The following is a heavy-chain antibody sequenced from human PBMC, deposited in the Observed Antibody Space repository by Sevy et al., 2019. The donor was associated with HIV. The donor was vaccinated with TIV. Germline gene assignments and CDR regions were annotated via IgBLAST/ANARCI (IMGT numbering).Heavy chain of an antibody. V-gene: IGHV1-69*13. CDR2: IIPIFGTA. D-gene: IGHD6-13*01. CDR1: GGTFSSYA. Sequence: ASVKVSCKASGGTFSSYAISWVRQAPGQGLEWMGWIIPIFGTANYAQKFQGRVTITADESTSTAYMELSSLRSEDTAVYYCARDVAAAGTRHFDYWGQGTLVTVSS. CDR3: ARDVAAAGTRHFDY. J-gene: IGHJ4*02.